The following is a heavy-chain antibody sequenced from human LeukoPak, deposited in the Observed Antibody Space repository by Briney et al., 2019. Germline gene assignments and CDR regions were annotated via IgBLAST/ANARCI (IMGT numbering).Heavy chain of an antibody. CDR3: AKDAQRGFDYSNSLES. J-gene: IGHJ5*01. Sequence: GGSLTLSCAASGFTYSHYGMHWVRQVPRKGLEWVAVIWSDGTEKYSGDAVKGRFTISRDNSMKTLYLQMNSLRGDDTAVYYCAKDAQRGFDYSNSLESWGQGTPVTVSS. CDR2: IWSDGTEK. D-gene: IGHD4-11*01. V-gene: IGHV3-33*06. CDR1: GFTYSHYG.